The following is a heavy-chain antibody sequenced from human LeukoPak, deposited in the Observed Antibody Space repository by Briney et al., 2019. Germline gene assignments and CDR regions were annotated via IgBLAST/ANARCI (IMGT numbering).Heavy chain of an antibody. D-gene: IGHD3-10*01. V-gene: IGHV3-30*03. J-gene: IGHJ4*02. CDR1: GFTFTTYG. Sequence: GGSLRLSCAASGFTFTTYGLHWVRQAPGKGLEWVAAIASNGGNEYYADSVKGRFTISRDNSENRLNLQMDSLRADDTAVYYCATGYYFGSGSYGYLDYWGQGTLVTVSS. CDR3: ATGYYFGSGSYGYLDY. CDR2: IASNGGNE.